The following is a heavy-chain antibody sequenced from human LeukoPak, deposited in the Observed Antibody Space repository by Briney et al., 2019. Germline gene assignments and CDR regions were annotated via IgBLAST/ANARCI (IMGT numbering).Heavy chain of an antibody. CDR2: INPNSSGT. CDR3: ARGGYSSPISIDY. V-gene: IGHV1-2*02. CDR1: GYTFTGYY. Sequence: GASVNVSCKSSGYTFTGYYMHWVRQAPGQGLEWMGWINPNSSGTNYAQKFQGRVTMTRDTSISTAYMELSRLRSDDTAVYYCARGGYSSPISIDYWGQGTLVTVSS. D-gene: IGHD5-18*01. J-gene: IGHJ4*02.